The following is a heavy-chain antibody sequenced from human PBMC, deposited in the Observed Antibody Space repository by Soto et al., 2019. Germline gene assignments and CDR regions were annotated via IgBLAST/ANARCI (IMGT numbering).Heavy chain of an antibody. CDR3: ARVVPGPEAWFAP. CDR2: ISLYSDGT. V-gene: IGHV1-18*01. CDR1: GYTFSNYG. J-gene: IGHJ5*02. Sequence: EASVKVSCKTSGYTFSNYGITWVRQAPGQPLEWLGWISLYSDGTNYAQKFQGRVSMTTDTSTTTAYMELRSLRSDDTAVYYCARVVPGPEAWFAPGGQGPLVTVSS.